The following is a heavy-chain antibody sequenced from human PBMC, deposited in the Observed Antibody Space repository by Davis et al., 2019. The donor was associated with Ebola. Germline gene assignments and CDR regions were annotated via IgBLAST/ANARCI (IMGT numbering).Heavy chain of an antibody. Sequence: PGGSLRLSCAASGLTFSSYWMSWVRQSPGKGLEWVANIKQDGNEKYYVDSVKGRFTISRDNAKNSLYLQMNSLRAEDTAVYYCARGGYSYYWGQGTLVTVSS. CDR2: IKQDGNEK. CDR1: GLTFSSYW. CDR3: ARGGYSYY. J-gene: IGHJ4*02. D-gene: IGHD2-15*01. V-gene: IGHV3-7*03.